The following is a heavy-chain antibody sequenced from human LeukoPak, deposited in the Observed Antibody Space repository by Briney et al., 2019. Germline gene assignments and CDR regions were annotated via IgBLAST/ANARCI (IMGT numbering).Heavy chain of an antibody. CDR2: INHSGST. CDR1: GGSFSGYY. V-gene: IGHV4-34*01. Sequence: SETLSLTCAVYGGSFSGYYWSWIRQPPGKRLEWIGEINHSGSTNYNPSLKSRVTISVDTSKNQFSLKLSSVTAADTAVYYCARGGRTIRYFDWLLRYYFDYWGQGTLVTVSS. J-gene: IGHJ4*02. CDR3: ARGGRTIRYFDWLLRYYFDY. D-gene: IGHD3-9*01.